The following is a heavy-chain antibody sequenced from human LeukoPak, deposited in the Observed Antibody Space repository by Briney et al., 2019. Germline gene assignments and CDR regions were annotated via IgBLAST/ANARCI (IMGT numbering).Heavy chain of an antibody. CDR2: IYYSGST. D-gene: IGHD3-10*01. Sequence: SETLSLTCTVSGGSISSGGYYWSWIRQHPGKGLEWIGYIYYSGSTYYNPSLKSRVTISVDTSKDQFSLKLSSVTAADTAVYYCARRVARGVIPYFDYWGQGTLVTVSS. CDR3: ARRVARGVIPYFDY. J-gene: IGHJ4*02. V-gene: IGHV4-31*03. CDR1: GGSISSGGYY.